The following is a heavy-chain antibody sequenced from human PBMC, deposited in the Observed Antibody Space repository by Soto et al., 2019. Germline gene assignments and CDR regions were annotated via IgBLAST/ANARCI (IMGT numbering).Heavy chain of an antibody. Sequence: QVQLQESGPGLVKPSETLSLTCTVPGGSISSYYWSWIRQPPGKGLEWIGYIYYSGSTNYNPSLKSRVTISVDTSKNQFSLKLSSVTAADTAVYYCARGKQEYSSSLGFFYFDYWGQGTLVTVSS. V-gene: IGHV4-59*01. CDR3: ARGKQEYSSSLGFFYFDY. CDR2: IYYSGST. CDR1: GGSISSYY. D-gene: IGHD6-6*01. J-gene: IGHJ4*02.